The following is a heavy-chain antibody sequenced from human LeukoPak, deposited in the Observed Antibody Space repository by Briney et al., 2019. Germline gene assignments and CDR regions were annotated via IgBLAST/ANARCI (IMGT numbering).Heavy chain of an antibody. CDR3: AKGPGYCSSISCRAYDYYYGMDV. J-gene: IGHJ6*02. V-gene: IGHV3-30*18. CDR2: ISSDGSYK. CDR1: GFTFSSYG. D-gene: IGHD2-2*01. Sequence: PGGSLRLSCAASGFTFSSYGIHWVRQAPGKGLEWVAVISSDGSYKYYVDSVKGRFTISRDNSKNTLYLRMNSLRAEDTAVYYCAKGPGYCSSISCRAYDYYYGMDVWGQGTTVTVSS.